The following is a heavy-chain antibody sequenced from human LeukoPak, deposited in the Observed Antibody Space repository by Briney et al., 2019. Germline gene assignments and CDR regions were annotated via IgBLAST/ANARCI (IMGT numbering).Heavy chain of an antibody. J-gene: IGHJ4*02. CDR2: INHSGST. V-gene: IGHV4-34*01. Sequence: PETLSLTCALYRGSLTGYYWSWICHPPRKRVWSIGEINHSGSTNYNPSLKSRVTISVDTSKNEFYLKLRSVTAADTAVYYCERAGTTGLRRWGQGTLVTVSS. CDR3: ERAGTTGLRR. CDR1: RGSLTGYY. D-gene: IGHD1-7*01.